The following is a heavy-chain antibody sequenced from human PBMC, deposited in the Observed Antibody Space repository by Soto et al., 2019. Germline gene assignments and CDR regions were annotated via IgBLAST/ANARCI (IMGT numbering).Heavy chain of an antibody. V-gene: IGHV1-46*01. CDR1: GYIFTAYS. CDR2: VNPSGGST. CDR3: AREENCSDGICYSEYFQR. Sequence: QVQLVQSGAEVKKPGASVKVSCKASGYIFTAYSMHWVRQAPGQGLEWMGVVNPSGGSTNYAQKFQGRITMTRDTSTSTVYRDLSSLTSEDTAVYYCAREENCSDGICYSEYFQRWGQGTLVTVSS. J-gene: IGHJ1*01. D-gene: IGHD2-15*01.